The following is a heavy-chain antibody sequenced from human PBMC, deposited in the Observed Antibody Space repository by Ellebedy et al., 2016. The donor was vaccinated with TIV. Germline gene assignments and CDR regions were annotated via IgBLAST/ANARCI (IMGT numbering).Heavy chain of an antibody. CDR3: AKASSRGGGWDC. D-gene: IGHD2-15*01. J-gene: IGHJ4*02. V-gene: IGHV3-13*01. CDR2: FGSGGDS. CDR1: GFTFRIYD. Sequence: PGGSLRLSCAASGFTFRIYDMHWVRQSIGKGLEWVSAFGSGGDSYYPASVKGRFTISRDNSKNTLYLQMNSLRAEDTAVYYCAKASSRGGGWDCWGQGILVTVSS.